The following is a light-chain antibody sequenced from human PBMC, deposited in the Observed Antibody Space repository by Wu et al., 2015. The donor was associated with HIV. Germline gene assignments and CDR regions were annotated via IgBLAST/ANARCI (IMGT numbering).Light chain of an antibody. CDR1: QDIRNS. CDR2: AAS. Sequence: QLTQSPSSLSASVGDRVTITCRASQDIRNSLAWYQQKPGKAPKLLIHAASTLQSGVPSRFSGSGSGTDFTLTISDIQSEDFAVYYCQHYHNWPPWTFGQGTKVEMK. J-gene: IGKJ1*01. CDR3: QHYHNWPPWT. V-gene: IGKV1-9*01.